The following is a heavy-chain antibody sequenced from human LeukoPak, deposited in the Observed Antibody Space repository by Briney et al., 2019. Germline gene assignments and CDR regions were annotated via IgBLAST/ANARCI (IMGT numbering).Heavy chain of an antibody. CDR2: IYYSGST. J-gene: IGHJ4*02. V-gene: IGHV4-39*07. CDR3: ARDRRDIVVVVAATFAFDY. D-gene: IGHD2-15*01. CDR1: GGSISSGGYY. Sequence: SQTLSLTCTVSGGSISSGGYYWGWIRQPPGKGLEWIGSIYYSGSTYYNPSLKSRVTISVDTSKNQFSLKLSSVTAADTAVYYCARDRRDIVVVVAATFAFDYWGQGTLVTVSS.